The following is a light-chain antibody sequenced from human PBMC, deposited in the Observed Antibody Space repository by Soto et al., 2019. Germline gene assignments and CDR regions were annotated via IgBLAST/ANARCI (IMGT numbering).Light chain of an antibody. Sequence: IQLTQSPSFLSASVRDRVTLTCRASQGISSFLAWYQQKPGKAPKLLIYAASTLQSGVPSRFSGSGSGTEFTLTISSLQPEDFATYYCQQLNSYSSITFGQRTRLEI. CDR3: QQLNSYSSIT. J-gene: IGKJ5*01. CDR2: AAS. CDR1: QGISSF. V-gene: IGKV1-9*01.